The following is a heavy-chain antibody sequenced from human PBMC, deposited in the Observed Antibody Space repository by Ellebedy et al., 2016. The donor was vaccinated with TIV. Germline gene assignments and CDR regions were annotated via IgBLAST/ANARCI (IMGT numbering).Heavy chain of an antibody. CDR1: GGSISSYY. V-gene: IGHV4-59*12. Sequence: MPSESLSLTCTVSGGSISSYYWSWIRQPPGKGLEWIGFIYYSGSTNDNPSLKSRVTISVDTSKNQFSLKLRSVTAADTAVYYCARGGGLDDFWSGYYDPLFDYWGQGTLVTVSS. CDR2: IYYSGST. J-gene: IGHJ4*02. D-gene: IGHD3-3*01. CDR3: ARGGGLDDFWSGYYDPLFDY.